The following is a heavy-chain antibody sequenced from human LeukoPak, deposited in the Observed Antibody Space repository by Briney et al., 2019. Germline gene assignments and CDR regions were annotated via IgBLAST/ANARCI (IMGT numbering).Heavy chain of an antibody. CDR2: IYNTWST. CDR1: GGSIGSGRYY. Sequence: PSETLSLTCSVSGGSIGSGRYYWAWIRQPPGKGLEWIGSIYNTWSTSYNPSLKSRVTMSVDTSKNQFSLRLSSVTAADTAVYYCARNITSVIPAGYFDYWGKGTLVTVSS. CDR3: ARNITSVIPAGYFDY. V-gene: IGHV4-39*01. D-gene: IGHD2-2*01. J-gene: IGHJ4*02.